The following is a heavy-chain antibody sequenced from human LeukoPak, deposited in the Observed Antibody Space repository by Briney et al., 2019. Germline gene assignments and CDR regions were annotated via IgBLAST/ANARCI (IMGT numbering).Heavy chain of an antibody. V-gene: IGHV3-30*02. D-gene: IGHD2-15*01. J-gene: IGHJ4*02. Sequence: PGGSLRLSCAASGFTFSSYEMNWVRQAPGKGLEWVAFIRYDGSNKYYADSVKGRLTISRDNSKNTLYLQMNSLRAEDTAVYYCAKDRGSCLDYWGQGTLVTVSS. CDR1: GFTFSSYE. CDR3: AKDRGSCLDY. CDR2: IRYDGSNK.